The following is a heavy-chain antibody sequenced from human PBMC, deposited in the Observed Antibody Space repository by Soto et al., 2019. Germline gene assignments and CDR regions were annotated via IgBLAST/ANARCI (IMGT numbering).Heavy chain of an antibody. CDR2: IYSSGST. V-gene: IGHV3-53*01. CDR1: GFTFSSND. J-gene: IGHJ3*01. D-gene: IGHD2-15*01. CDR3: ATRPLLPGAP. Sequence: EVQLVESGGGLIQPGGSLRLSCAASGFTFSSNDMNWVRQAPGKGLEWVSLIYSSGSTSYADSVKGRFTISRDNSKNTLDLQMRRLRAENTAVYYCATRPLLPGAPWGQGTMVTVSS.